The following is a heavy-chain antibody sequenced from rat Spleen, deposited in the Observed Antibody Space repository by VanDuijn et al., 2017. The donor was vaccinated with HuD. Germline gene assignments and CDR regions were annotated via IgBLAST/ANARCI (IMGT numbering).Heavy chain of an antibody. Sequence: EVQLQESGPGLVKPSQSLSLTCSVTGYFITSNFWGWIRKFPGNKMEWMGYISYSGSTDYNPSLKSRISITRATSKNQFFLQLNSVTTEDTATYYCARYRGSLQWPFDYWGQGVMVTVSS. V-gene: IGHV3-1*01. J-gene: IGHJ2*01. CDR2: ISYSGST. D-gene: IGHD1-1*01. CDR3: ARYRGSLQWPFDY. CDR1: GYFITSNF.